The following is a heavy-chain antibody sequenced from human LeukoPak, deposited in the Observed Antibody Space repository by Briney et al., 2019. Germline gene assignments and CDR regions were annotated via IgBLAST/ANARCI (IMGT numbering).Heavy chain of an antibody. D-gene: IGHD1-14*01. CDR2: INWNSVHI. J-gene: IGHJ4*02. CDR3: STSRPDRFIDS. Sequence: GGSLRLSCAASGFYFDDYAMHWVRQVPGKGLEWVSGINWNSVHIGYADSVKGRFTIFRDNAQRSVHLQIFSLRPEDTALYYCSTSRPDRFIDSWGQGTLVTVST. CDR1: GFYFDDYA. V-gene: IGHV3-9*01.